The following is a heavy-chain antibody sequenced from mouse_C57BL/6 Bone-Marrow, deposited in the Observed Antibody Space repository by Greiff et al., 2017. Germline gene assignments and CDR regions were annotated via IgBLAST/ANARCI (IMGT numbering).Heavy chain of an antibody. CDR1: GYAFSSSW. V-gene: IGHV1-82*01. CDR2: IYPGDGDT. D-gene: IGHD2-5*01. CDR3: ARDPYYSIYFDY. J-gene: IGHJ2*01. Sequence: QVQLKQSGPELVKPGASVKISCKASGYAFSSSWMNWVKQRPGQGLEWIGRIYPGDGDTNYNGKFQGKATLTADKSSSTAYMQLSSLTSEDAAVYFCARDPYYSIYFDYWGQGTTLTVSS.